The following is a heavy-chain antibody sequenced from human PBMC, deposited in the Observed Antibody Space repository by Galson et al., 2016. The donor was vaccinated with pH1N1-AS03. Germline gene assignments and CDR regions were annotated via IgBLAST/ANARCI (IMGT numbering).Heavy chain of an antibody. J-gene: IGHJ4*02. CDR2: IYSIGGT. CDR3: ARATAVGPPYFDY. D-gene: IGHD6-13*01. Sequence: SETLSLTCTVSSGSISSYSWNWIRQPPGKGLGWIGSIYSIGGTNYNPSLESRITISVETSKNQFSLKLRSVTAADTAVYYCARATAVGPPYFDYWGQGTVATVSS. CDR1: SGSISSYS. V-gene: IGHV4-59*01.